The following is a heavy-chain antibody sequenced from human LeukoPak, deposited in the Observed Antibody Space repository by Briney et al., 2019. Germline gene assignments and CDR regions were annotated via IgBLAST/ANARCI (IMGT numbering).Heavy chain of an antibody. J-gene: IGHJ4*02. Sequence: GGSLRLSCAASGFTFSSYAMSWVRQAPGKGLEWVSSISSSSSYIYYADSVKGRFTISRDNAKNSLYLQMNSLRAEDTAVYYCARDFEDSGGSCCYIFGYWGQGTLVTVSS. V-gene: IGHV3-21*01. D-gene: IGHD2-15*01. CDR3: ARDFEDSGGSCCYIFGY. CDR2: ISSSSSYI. CDR1: GFTFSSYA.